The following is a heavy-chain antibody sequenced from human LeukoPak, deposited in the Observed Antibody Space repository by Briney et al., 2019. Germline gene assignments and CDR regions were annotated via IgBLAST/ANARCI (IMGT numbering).Heavy chain of an antibody. J-gene: IGHJ5*02. V-gene: IGHV1-3*01. D-gene: IGHD2-2*01. Sequence: ASVKASCKASGYTFTSYAMHWVRQAPGQRLEWMGWINAGNGNTKYSQKFQGRVTITRDTSASTAYMELSSLRSEDTAVYYCARGRYCSSTSCYNWFDPWGQGTLVTVSS. CDR1: GYTFTSYA. CDR2: INAGNGNT. CDR3: ARGRYCSSTSCYNWFDP.